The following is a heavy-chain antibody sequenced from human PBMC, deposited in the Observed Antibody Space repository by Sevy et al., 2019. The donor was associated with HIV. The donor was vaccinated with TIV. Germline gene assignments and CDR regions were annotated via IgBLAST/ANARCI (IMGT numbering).Heavy chain of an antibody. CDR1: GFTFRNYW. CDR2: IKQEGNEK. J-gene: IGHJ2*01. Sequence: GGSLRLSCAASGFTFRNYWMSWVRQAPGKGLEWVANIKQEGNEKYYVDSAKGRFTISRDNAKNSLYLQMNSLRVEDTAVYYCARERARHWYFDLWGRGTLVSVSS. CDR3: ARERARHWYFDL. V-gene: IGHV3-7*03.